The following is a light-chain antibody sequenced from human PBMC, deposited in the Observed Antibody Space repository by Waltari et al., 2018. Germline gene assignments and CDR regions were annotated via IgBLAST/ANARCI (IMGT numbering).Light chain of an antibody. V-gene: IGKV3-15*01. J-gene: IGKJ2*01. CDR2: DAA. CDR1: QSVSRN. Sequence: EIVFTQSPDTLSVSPGERVTLSCRTSQSVSRNFAWYRQKSGQGPRLLIYDAATRVGGVPARFTGSGSGTDFTLTINTLQSEDFAVYYCQQYSDWPYTFGQGTKLEIK. CDR3: QQYSDWPYT.